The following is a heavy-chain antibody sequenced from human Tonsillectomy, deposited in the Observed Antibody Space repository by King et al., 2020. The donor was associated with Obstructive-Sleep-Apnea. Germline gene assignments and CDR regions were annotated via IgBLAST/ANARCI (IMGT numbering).Heavy chain of an antibody. V-gene: IGHV3-30-3*01. CDR2: ISYDGSTK. CDR3: ARDRDYGGLIDY. D-gene: IGHD4-23*01. CDR1: GFTFSHYA. J-gene: IGHJ4*02. Sequence: VQLVESGGGVVQPGRSLRLSCAASGFTFSHYAMHWVRQAQGKGLEWVAVISYDGSTKYFADSVKGRFTISRDNSKNTLYLQMNSLRAEDTAVYYCARDRDYGGLIDYWGQGTLVTVSS.